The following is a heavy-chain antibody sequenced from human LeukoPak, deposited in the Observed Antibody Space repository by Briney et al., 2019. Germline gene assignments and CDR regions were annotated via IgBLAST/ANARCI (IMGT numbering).Heavy chain of an antibody. V-gene: IGHV3-23*01. CDR3: AKVGYFYDSSGSYLYHFDY. J-gene: IGHJ4*02. CDR2: IGGSGDST. Sequence: GGSLRLSCAASGFTFSSYAMNWVRQAPGKGREWVSSIGGSGDSTYYGASEKGRLTISRDNSKNTQYLQMNSLRAEDTAVYYCAKVGYFYDSSGSYLYHFDYWGQGTLVTVPS. CDR1: GFTFSSYA. D-gene: IGHD3-22*01.